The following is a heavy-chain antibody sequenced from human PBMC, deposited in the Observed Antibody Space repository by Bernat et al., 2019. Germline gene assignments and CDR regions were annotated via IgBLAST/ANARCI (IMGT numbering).Heavy chain of an antibody. Sequence: QVHLVESGGGVVQPGGSLRLSCAASGFTFSSFGMHWVRQAPGKGLEWGARIRYDGSKKYYADSVKGQVTISRDNSKNMLYLQMNSLRAEDTAVYYCAKSVYSSDNYGMDVWGQGTTVTVSS. V-gene: IGHV3-30*02. D-gene: IGHD6-19*01. CDR1: GFTFSSFG. CDR3: AKSVYSSDNYGMDV. CDR2: IRYDGSKK. J-gene: IGHJ6*02.